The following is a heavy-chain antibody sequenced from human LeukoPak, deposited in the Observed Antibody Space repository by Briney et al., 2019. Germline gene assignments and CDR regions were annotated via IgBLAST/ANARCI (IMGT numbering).Heavy chain of an antibody. CDR2: INHSGST. V-gene: IGHV4-4*02. D-gene: IGHD3-22*01. CDR3: ARHYYDSSGYYPLYFDY. J-gene: IGHJ4*02. Sequence: SETLSLTCAVSGGSISSSNWWSWVRQPPGKGLEWIGEINHSGSTNYNPSLKSRVTISVDTSKKQFSLKLSSVTAADTAVYYCARHYYDSSGYYPLYFDYWGQGTLVTVSS. CDR1: GGSISSSNW.